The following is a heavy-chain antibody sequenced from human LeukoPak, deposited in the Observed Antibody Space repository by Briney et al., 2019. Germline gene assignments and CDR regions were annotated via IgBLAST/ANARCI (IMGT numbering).Heavy chain of an antibody. CDR2: IWYDGSNK. J-gene: IGHJ4*02. CDR3: AKDIGAWSAVFDY. Sequence: GRSLRLSCAASGFTFSSYGTHWGRQAPGKGLEWVADIWYDGSNKYYADSVKGRLTISRDNSKNTLYLQMNSRRAEDTALYYCAKDIGAWSAVFDYWGQGTLVTVSS. CDR1: GFTFSSYG. D-gene: IGHD2-21*02. V-gene: IGHV3-33*06.